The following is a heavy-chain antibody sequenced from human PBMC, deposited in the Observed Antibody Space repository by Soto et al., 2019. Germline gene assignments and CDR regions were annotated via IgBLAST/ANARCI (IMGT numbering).Heavy chain of an antibody. CDR1: GFTFSSYS. D-gene: IGHD5-12*01. CDR3: ARDDSGYDLDAFDI. Sequence: GGSLRLSCAASGFTFSSYSMNWVRQAPGKGLEWVSYISSSSSTIYYADSVKGRFTISRDNAKNSLYLQMNSLRAEDTAVYYCARDDSGYDLDAFDIWGQGTMVTVSS. V-gene: IGHV3-48*01. CDR2: ISSSSSTI. J-gene: IGHJ3*02.